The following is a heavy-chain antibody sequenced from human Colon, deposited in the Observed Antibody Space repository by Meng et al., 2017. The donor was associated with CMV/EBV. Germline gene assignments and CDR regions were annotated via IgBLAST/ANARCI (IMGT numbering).Heavy chain of an antibody. CDR1: GFTFSTYW. CDR2: ISNDGRTP. J-gene: IGHJ4*02. V-gene: IGHV3-74*01. CDR3: ISEAAGGDY. D-gene: IGHD1-14*01. Sequence: GESLKISCATSGFTFSTYWMHWVRQVPGKELVWVSRISNDGRTPTYADSVKGRFTISRDNDKNTLYLQMNSLTVDDTVVYYCISEAAGGDYWGQGALVTVSS.